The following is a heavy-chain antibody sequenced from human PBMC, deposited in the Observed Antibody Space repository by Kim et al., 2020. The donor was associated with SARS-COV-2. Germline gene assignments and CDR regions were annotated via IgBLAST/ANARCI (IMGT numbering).Heavy chain of an antibody. J-gene: IGHJ3*02. D-gene: IGHD5-18*01. V-gene: IGHV4-34*01. CDR3: ARGQYMTTKNAFDI. Sequence: SETLSLTCAVYGGSFSGYYWSWIRQPPGKGLEWIGEINHSGSTNYNPSLKSRVTISVDTSKNQFSLKLSSVTAADTAVYYCARGQYMTTKNAFDIWGQGTMVTVSS. CDR2: INHSGST. CDR1: GGSFSGYY.